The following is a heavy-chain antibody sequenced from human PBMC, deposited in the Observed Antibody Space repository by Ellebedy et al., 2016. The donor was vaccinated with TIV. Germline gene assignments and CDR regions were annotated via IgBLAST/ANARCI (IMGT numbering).Heavy chain of an antibody. V-gene: IGHV4-39*01. CDR2: LYYSGSA. CDR1: GASISTFSDF. J-gene: IGHJ4*02. Sequence: MPSETLSLTCTVSGASISTFSDFWGWIRQPPGTGLEWIGSLYYSGSAYYNPSLKSRGTISVDTSKNQCSLRLSSVTAADTAVYYCARGQQQRITTAGTRKHYFDYWGQGTLVTVSS. CDR3: ARGQQQRITTAGTRKHYFDY. D-gene: IGHD6-13*01.